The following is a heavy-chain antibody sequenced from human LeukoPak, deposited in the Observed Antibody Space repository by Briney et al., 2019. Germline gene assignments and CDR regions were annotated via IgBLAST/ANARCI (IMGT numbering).Heavy chain of an antibody. J-gene: IGHJ4*02. D-gene: IGHD3-16*02. CDR2: IYYSGST. CDR1: GYSISSGYY. CDR3: ARAPYDYVWGSYRSGRFDY. V-gene: IGHV4-38-2*02. Sequence: SETLSLTCTVSGYSISSGYYWGWIRQPPGKGLEWIASIYYSGSTYYNPSLKSRVTISLDTSKNQFSLKLSSVTAADTAVYYCARAPYDYVWGSYRSGRFDYWGQGTLVTVSS.